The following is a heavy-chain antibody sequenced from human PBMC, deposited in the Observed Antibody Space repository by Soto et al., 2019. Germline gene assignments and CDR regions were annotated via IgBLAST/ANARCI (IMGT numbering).Heavy chain of an antibody. D-gene: IGHD4-17*01. V-gene: IGHV1-8*01. CDR1: GYTFTSYD. CDR3: ARGLVYGDYEGNYYYYYGMDV. CDR2: MNPNSGNT. Sequence: ASVKVSCKASGYTFTSYDINWVRQATGQGLEWMGWMNPNSGNTGYARKFQGRVTMTRNTSISTAYMELSSLRSEDTAVYYCARGLVYGDYEGNYYYYYGMDVWGQGTTVTVSS. J-gene: IGHJ6*02.